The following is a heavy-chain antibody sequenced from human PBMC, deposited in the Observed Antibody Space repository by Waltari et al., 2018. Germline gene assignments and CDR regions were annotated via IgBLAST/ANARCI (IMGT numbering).Heavy chain of an antibody. CDR3: ARSDIVVVPAAPYYYYGMDV. CDR1: GGAISIYY. CDR2: IYYSGST. V-gene: IGHV4-59*01. Sequence: QVRLQESGPGLVKPSETLSLTCTVSGGAISIYYWSRTRQPPRQGLEWRGNIYYSGSTNYNPSLKSRVTISVDTSKNQFSLKLSSVTAADTAVYYCARSDIVVVPAAPYYYYGMDVWGQGTTVTVSS. D-gene: IGHD2-2*01. J-gene: IGHJ6*02.